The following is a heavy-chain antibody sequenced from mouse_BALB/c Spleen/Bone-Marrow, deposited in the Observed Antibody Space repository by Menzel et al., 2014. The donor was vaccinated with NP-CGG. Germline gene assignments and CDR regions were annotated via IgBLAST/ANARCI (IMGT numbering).Heavy chain of an antibody. V-gene: IGHV1-7*01. J-gene: IGHJ3*01. Sequence: VQLQQSGAELAKPGASVKMSCKASGYTFTSYWMHWVKQRPGQGLEWIGYINPSTGYTEYNQKFKDKATLTADKSSSTAYTQLSSLTSEDSAVYYCARSSGYDGFAYWGQGTLVTVSA. CDR1: GYTFTSYW. CDR3: ARSSGYDGFAY. D-gene: IGHD2-2*01. CDR2: INPSTGYT.